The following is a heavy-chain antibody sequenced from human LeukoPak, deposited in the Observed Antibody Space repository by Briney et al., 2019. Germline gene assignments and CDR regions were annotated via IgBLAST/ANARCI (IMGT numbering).Heavy chain of an antibody. CDR1: GFTFSSYA. D-gene: IGHD1-26*01. J-gene: IGHJ4*02. Sequence: PGGSLRLSCAASGFTFSSYAMSWVRQAPGKGLEWVSSISSSSDYIFYTDSVKGRFTISRDNAKNSVYLQMNNLRAEDTAVYYCAREWWDLQTFDFWGQGTLVTVSS. V-gene: IGHV3-21*01. CDR2: ISSSSDYI. CDR3: AREWWDLQTFDF.